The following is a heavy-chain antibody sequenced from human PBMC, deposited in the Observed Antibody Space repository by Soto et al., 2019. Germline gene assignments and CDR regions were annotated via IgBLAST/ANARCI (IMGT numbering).Heavy chain of an antibody. V-gene: IGHV4-59*08. CDR1: GGSISSYY. CDR3: ARHGNIVVVPAAIDY. D-gene: IGHD2-2*01. J-gene: IGHJ4*02. CDR2: IYYSGST. Sequence: QVQLQESGPGLVKPSETLSLTCTVSGGSISSYYWSWIRQPPGKGLEWIGYIYYSGSTNYNPSLKRRVTISVDTSKNQFSLKLSSVTAADTAVYYCARHGNIVVVPAAIDYWGQGTLVTVSS.